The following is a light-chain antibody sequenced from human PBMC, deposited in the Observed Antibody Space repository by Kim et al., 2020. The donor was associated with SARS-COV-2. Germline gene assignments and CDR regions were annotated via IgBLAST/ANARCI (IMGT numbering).Light chain of an antibody. J-gene: IGKJ1*01. CDR3: QQYDNWRT. CDR2: GAS. Sequence: SVCPGERATLSCRASQSVSRNLAWYQQKPGQAPRLLIYGASTRATGIPARFSGSGSGTEFTLTISSLQSEDFAVYYCQQYDNWRTFGQGTKVDIK. V-gene: IGKV3-15*01. CDR1: QSVSRN.